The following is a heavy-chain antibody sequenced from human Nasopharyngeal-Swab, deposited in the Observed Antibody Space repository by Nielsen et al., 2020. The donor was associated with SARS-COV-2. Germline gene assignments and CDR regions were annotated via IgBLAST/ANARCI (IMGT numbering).Heavy chain of an antibody. CDR1: GYTFTSYG. Sequence: ASVKVSCKASGYTFTSYGISWVRQTPGQGLEWMGWISAYNGNTNYAQKLQGRVTMTTDTSTSTAYMELSSLRSEDTAVYYCARDGTTSQTSYYYYGMDVWGQGTTVTVSS. V-gene: IGHV1-18*01. D-gene: IGHD4-17*01. J-gene: IGHJ6*02. CDR3: ARDGTTSQTSYYYYGMDV. CDR2: ISAYNGNT.